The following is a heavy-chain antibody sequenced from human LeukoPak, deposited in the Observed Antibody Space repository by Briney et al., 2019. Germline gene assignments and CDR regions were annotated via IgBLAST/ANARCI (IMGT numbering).Heavy chain of an antibody. CDR2: IYTSGTI. J-gene: IGHJ5*02. D-gene: IGHD2-15*01. CDR1: GGSISSYY. CDR3: VRDQEVVAVAMGFHP. V-gene: IGHV4-4*07. Sequence: ASETLSLTCTVSGGSISSYYWSWIRQPAGTALEWIGRIYTSGTITYNPSLKSRVTMSVDTSKNQFSLKLSSVTAADTALYYCVRDQEVVAVAMGFHPWGQGTLVTVSS.